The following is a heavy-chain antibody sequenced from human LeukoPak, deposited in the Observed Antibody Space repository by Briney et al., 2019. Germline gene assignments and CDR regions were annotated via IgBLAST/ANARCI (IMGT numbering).Heavy chain of an antibody. CDR2: ISSSGGTI. J-gene: IGHJ4*02. V-gene: IGHV3-48*04. Sequence: PGGSLRLSCAASGFTFSGYSMNWVRQAPGKGLEWVSYISSSGGTIYYADSVKGRFTISRDNAKYSLYLQMNSLRAEDTAVYYCARRYCSGGTCYLDYRGQGTLVTVSS. CDR1: GFTFSGYS. CDR3: ARRYCSGGTCYLDY. D-gene: IGHD2-15*01.